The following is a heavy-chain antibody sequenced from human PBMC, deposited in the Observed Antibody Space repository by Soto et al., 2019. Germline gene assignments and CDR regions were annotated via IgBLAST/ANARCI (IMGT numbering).Heavy chain of an antibody. CDR3: ARSPYYDSSDFDY. J-gene: IGHJ4*01. CDR2: INHSGST. CDR1: GGSFSGYY. V-gene: IGHV4-34*01. Sequence: TSETLSLTCAVYGGSFSGYYWSWIRQPPGKGLEWIGEINHSGSTNYNPSLKSRVSISVEASKNQFSLKLSSVTAADTAVYYCARSPYYDSSDFDYWGHGTLVTVSS. D-gene: IGHD3-22*01.